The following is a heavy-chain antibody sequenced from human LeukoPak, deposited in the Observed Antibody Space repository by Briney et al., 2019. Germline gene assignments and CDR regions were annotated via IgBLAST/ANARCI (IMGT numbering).Heavy chain of an antibody. V-gene: IGHV4-30-2*01. Sequence: SQTLSLTCTVSGGSISSGGYYWSWIRQPPGKGLEWIGYIYHSGSTYYNPSLKSRVTISVDTSKNQFSLKLSSVTAADTAVYYCARTYYCSGGSCYTDWFDPWGQGTLVTVSS. D-gene: IGHD2-15*01. CDR3: ARTYYCSGGSCYTDWFDP. CDR1: GGSISSGGYY. J-gene: IGHJ5*02. CDR2: IYHSGST.